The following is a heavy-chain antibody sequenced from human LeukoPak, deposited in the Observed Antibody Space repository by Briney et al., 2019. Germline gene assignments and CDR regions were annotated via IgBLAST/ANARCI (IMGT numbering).Heavy chain of an antibody. Sequence: ASVKVSCKASGYTFTSYYMHWVRQAPGQGLEWMGIINPSGGSTSYAQKFQGRVTMTRDTSTSTVYMELSSLRSEDTAVYYCARRPYGSGSYGDYYYYGMDVWGQGTTVTVSS. J-gene: IGHJ6*02. CDR3: ARRPYGSGSYGDYYYYGMDV. CDR1: GYTFTSYY. V-gene: IGHV1-46*01. CDR2: INPSGGST. D-gene: IGHD3-10*01.